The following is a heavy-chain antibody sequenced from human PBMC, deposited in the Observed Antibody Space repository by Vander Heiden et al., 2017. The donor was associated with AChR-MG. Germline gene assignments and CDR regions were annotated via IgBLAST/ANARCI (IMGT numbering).Heavy chain of an antibody. Sequence: QVPLQESAPGLAKPSEPLSLTCSDSGGSVSSSYWGWSRQPPGKGLEWIGDIYYSGRTTYNPTLKRRVARSVDTSKNGFSSKLSSGTAADAAVYYCARDGLGYDDSSGYYREYFQHWGQGTLVTVSS. D-gene: IGHD3-22*01. V-gene: IGHV4-59*02. CDR3: ARDGLGYDDSSGYYREYFQH. J-gene: IGHJ1*01. CDR2: IYYSGRT. CDR1: GGSVSSSY.